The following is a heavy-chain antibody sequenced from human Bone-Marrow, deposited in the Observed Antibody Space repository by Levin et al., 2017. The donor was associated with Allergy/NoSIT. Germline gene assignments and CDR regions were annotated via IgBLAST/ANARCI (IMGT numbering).Heavy chain of an antibody. J-gene: IGHJ4*02. CDR2: IKSKVYGGTT. Sequence: LTGGSLRLSCSTSGFTFGDFDMTWFRQSPGKGLEWVGLIKSKVYGGTTDYAASVKGRFIMSRDDSKSIAYLQMNSLKTEDTAVYYCTAVAGDYWGPGTSVTVTS. CDR1: GFTFGDFD. CDR3: TAVAGDY. D-gene: IGHD6-19*01. V-gene: IGHV3-49*03.